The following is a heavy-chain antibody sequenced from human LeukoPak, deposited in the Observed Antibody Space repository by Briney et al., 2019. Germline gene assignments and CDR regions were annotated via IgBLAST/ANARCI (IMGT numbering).Heavy chain of an antibody. CDR1: GGTFSSYA. D-gene: IGHD3-9*01. CDR2: IIPILGIA. J-gene: IGHJ5*02. Sequence: AASVKVSCKASGGTFSSYAISWVRQAPGQGLEWMGRIIPILGIANYAQKFQGRVTITADKPTSTAYMELSSLRSEDTAVYYCARDLKDYDILTGYYLRGALENWFDPWGQGTLVTVSS. V-gene: IGHV1-69*04. CDR3: ARDLKDYDILTGYYLRGALENWFDP.